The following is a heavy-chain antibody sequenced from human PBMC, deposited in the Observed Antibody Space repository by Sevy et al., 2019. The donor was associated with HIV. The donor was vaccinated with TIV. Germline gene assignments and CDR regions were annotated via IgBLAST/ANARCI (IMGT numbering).Heavy chain of an antibody. V-gene: IGHV1-24*01. CDR1: RYCLSEIS. Sequence: ASVKVSCKVSRYCLSEISMHWVRQAPGKGLEWMGGFDPEDGETIYAQKFQGRVTMTEDTSTDTAYMELRRLTSEDTAVYYCATLDFWSDHPFYGTDVWGQGTTVTVSS. J-gene: IGHJ6*02. CDR2: FDPEDGET. CDR3: ATLDFWSDHPFYGTDV. D-gene: IGHD3-3*01.